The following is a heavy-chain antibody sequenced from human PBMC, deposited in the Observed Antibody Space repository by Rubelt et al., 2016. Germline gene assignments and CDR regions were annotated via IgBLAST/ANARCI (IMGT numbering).Heavy chain of an antibody. J-gene: IGHJ4*02. D-gene: IGHD1-26*01. CDR1: GFTFRDYY. Sequence: QVQLVESGGGLVKRGGSLRLSCAASGFTFRDYYMCWIRQAPGEGLEWVAYISTDGDTLYYADSVEGRFTVSRDNAKNTLYLQMNNVGAGDTAVYYCAGDLVGATAHWGQGTLVTVST. CDR2: ISTDGDTL. V-gene: IGHV3-11*01. CDR3: AGDLVGATAH.